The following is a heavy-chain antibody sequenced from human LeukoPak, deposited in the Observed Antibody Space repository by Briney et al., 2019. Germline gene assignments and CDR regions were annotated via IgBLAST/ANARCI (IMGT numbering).Heavy chain of an antibody. CDR1: GGSINYYY. V-gene: IGHV4-59*01. CDR3: ARDWGGNSYGYFDY. J-gene: IGHJ4*02. Sequence: SETLSLTCTVSGGSINYYYWMWIRQPPGKGLEWIGYIYYSGSTNYNPSLKGRVTISVDTSKNQFSLKLSSVTAADTAVYYCARDWGGNSYGYFDYWGQGTLVTVSS. D-gene: IGHD5-18*01. CDR2: IYYSGST.